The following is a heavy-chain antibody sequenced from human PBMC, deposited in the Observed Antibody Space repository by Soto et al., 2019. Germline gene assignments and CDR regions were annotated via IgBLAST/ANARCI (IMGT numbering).Heavy chain of an antibody. Sequence: QVQLQESGPGLVKPSETLSLTCAVSGASIRSYHWIWIRQPAGKGLEWIGRMQHTGNTNYNPSLKSRVTMSVDTSKNQISLKMPSVTAADTAVYFCAKDVSSRRWFDPWGQGILVIVSS. CDR3: AKDVSSRRWFDP. V-gene: IGHV4-4*07. J-gene: IGHJ5*02. D-gene: IGHD3-16*01. CDR1: GASIRSYH. CDR2: MQHTGNT.